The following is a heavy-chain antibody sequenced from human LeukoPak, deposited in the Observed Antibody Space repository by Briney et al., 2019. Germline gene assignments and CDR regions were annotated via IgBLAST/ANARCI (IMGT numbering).Heavy chain of an antibody. CDR3: ARDQDYYGSGSYLGY. D-gene: IGHD3-10*01. J-gene: IGHJ4*02. Sequence: GGSLRLSCAASGFTLSDYYMSWIRQAPGKGLERVSYISSSGSTIYYADSVKGRFTISRDNAKNSLYLQMNSLRAEDTAVYYCARDQDYYGSGSYLGYWGQGTLVTVSS. V-gene: IGHV3-11*04. CDR1: GFTLSDYY. CDR2: ISSSGSTI.